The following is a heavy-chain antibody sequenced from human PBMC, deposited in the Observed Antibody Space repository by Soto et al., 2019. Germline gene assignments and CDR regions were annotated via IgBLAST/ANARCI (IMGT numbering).Heavy chain of an antibody. CDR2: IYWNDDK. CDR1: GFSLSTSGVG. J-gene: IGHJ5*02. CDR3: AHREMYCYDSSGYNWFDP. Sequence: QITLKESGPTLVKPTQTLTLTCTFSGFSLSTSGVGVGWIHQPPGKALEWLALIYWNDDKRYSPSLKSRLTITKDTSKNQVVLTMTNMDPVDTATYYCAHREMYCYDSSGYNWFDPWGQGTLVTVSS. D-gene: IGHD3-22*01. V-gene: IGHV2-5*01.